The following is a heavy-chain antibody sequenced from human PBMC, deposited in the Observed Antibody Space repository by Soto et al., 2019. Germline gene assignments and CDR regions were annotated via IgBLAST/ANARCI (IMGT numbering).Heavy chain of an antibody. V-gene: IGHV4-4*07. D-gene: IGHD1-7*01. CDR2: LNTYGNT. CDR3: GRESGETWDYEAS. CDR1: GGSISSYR. J-gene: IGHJ5*02. Sequence: QVQLQESGPGLVRPSATLSLTCTVSGGSISSYRWSWIRQPAGKGLEWIGRLNTYGNTHYNPSLKRRVTVSVDTSRNQFFLTLRSVTAADSAVYHCGRESGETWDYEASWGQGTPVTVSS.